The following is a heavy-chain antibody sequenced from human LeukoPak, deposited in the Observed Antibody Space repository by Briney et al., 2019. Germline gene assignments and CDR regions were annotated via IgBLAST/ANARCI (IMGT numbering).Heavy chain of an antibody. CDR1: GGTFSSYA. D-gene: IGHD3-10*01. V-gene: IGHV1-69*05. CDR2: IIPIFGTA. CDR3: ARGGLRGVRGVSPGELDY. J-gene: IGHJ4*02. Sequence: ASVKVSCKASGGTFSSYAISWVRQAPGQGLEWMGGIIPIFGTANYAQKFQGRVTITTDESTSTAYMELSSLRSEDTAVYYCARGGLRGVRGVSPGELDYWGQGTLVTVSS.